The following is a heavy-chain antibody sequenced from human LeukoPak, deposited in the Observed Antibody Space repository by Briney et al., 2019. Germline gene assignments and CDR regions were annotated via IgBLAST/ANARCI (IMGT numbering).Heavy chain of an antibody. CDR1: GYSISSSNW. CDR3: ARVVQSTDSSGLYLPEYFQH. V-gene: IGHV4-28*03. J-gene: IGHJ1*01. CDR2: IYYSGST. D-gene: IGHD3-22*01. Sequence: PSDTLSLTCAVSGYSISSSNWWGWIRPPPGKGLEWIGYIYYSGSTNYNPSLKSRVTMSVDTSKNQFSLKLSSVTAADTAVYYCARVVQSTDSSGLYLPEYFQHWGQGTLVTVSS.